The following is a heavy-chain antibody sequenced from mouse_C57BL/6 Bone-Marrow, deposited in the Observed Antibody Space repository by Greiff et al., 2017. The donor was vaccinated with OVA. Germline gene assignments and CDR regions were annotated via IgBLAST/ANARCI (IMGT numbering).Heavy chain of an antibody. Sequence: QVQLQQPGAELVRPGSSVKLSCKASGYTFTSYWMDWVKQRPGQGLEWIGNIYPSDSETHYNQKFKDKATLTVAKSSSTAYMQLSSLTSEDSAVYYCAKGWLLPYYWGQGTTLTVSS. D-gene: IGHD2-3*01. V-gene: IGHV1-61*01. CDR3: AKGWLLPYY. J-gene: IGHJ2*01. CDR1: GYTFTSYW. CDR2: IYPSDSET.